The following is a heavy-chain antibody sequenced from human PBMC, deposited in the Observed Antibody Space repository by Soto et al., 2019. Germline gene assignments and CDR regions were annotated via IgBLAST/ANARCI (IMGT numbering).Heavy chain of an antibody. Sequence: GGSLRLSCAASGFTFSSYAMSWVRQAPGKGLEWVSAISGSGGSTYYADSVRGRFTISRDNSKNTLYLQMNSLRAEDTAVYYSAKDGSYSNYGPYFDYWGQGTLVTVSS. D-gene: IGHD4-4*01. J-gene: IGHJ4*02. CDR3: AKDGSYSNYGPYFDY. CDR1: GFTFSSYA. V-gene: IGHV3-23*01. CDR2: ISGSGGST.